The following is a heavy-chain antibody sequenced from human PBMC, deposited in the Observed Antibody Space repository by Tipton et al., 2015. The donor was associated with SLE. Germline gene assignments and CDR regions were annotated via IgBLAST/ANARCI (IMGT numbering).Heavy chain of an antibody. Sequence: GLVKPSETLSLTCTVSGGSISSHYWSWIRQPPGKGLEWIGYIFNSGSTNYNPSLKSRVTILLDTSKNYFSLKLSSVTAADTAVYYCASRLGKYDILTGYSENWYFDLWGRGTLVTVSS. J-gene: IGHJ2*01. CDR1: GGSISSHY. V-gene: IGHV4-59*08. CDR2: IFNSGST. CDR3: ASRLGKYDILTGYSENWYFDL. D-gene: IGHD3-9*01.